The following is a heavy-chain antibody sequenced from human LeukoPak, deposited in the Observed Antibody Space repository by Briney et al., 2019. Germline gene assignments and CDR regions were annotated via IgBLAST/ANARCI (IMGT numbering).Heavy chain of an antibody. J-gene: IGHJ1*01. D-gene: IGHD3-22*01. CDR1: GFTFSSYW. CDR2: IKSDGST. Sequence: GGSLRLSCAASGFTFSSYWMHWVXXXXGXGLVWVSRIKSDGSTNYADSVKGRFTISRDNAKNTVSLQMNSLRAEDTGVYYCARAPSEIGGYYPEYFRHWGQGTLVTVSS. V-gene: IGHV3-74*01. CDR3: ARAPSEIGGYYPEYFRH.